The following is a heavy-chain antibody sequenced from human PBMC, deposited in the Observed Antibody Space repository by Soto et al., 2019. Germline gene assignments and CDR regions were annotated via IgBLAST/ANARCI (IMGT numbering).Heavy chain of an antibody. CDR3: ARDYYGSISSLRTRLGLSDH. J-gene: IGHJ4*02. CDR1: GFTFSSYG. CDR2: ISYDGSNK. V-gene: IGHV3-30-3*01. D-gene: IGHD3-10*01. Sequence: PGGSLRLSCEASGFTFSSYGMHWVRQPPGQGLEWVASISYDGSNKYYADSVKGRFTISRDYSENTLSLQLNSLRTDDTAVYYCARDYYGSISSLRTRLGLSDHWGQGSLVTVSS.